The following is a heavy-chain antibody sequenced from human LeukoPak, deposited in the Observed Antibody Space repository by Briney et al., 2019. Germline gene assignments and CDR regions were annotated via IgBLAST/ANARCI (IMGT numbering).Heavy chain of an antibody. CDR2: INTGGSNT. D-gene: IGHD3-3*02. Sequence: GGSLRLSCAASGFTFSSYRMHWVRQAPGKGLVWVSRINTGGSNTIYADSVKGRFTISRDNVKDTLYLQMNSLRAEDTAVYYCARDSFTAFDYWGQGTLVTVSS. J-gene: IGHJ4*02. V-gene: IGHV3-74*01. CDR1: GFTFSSYR. CDR3: ARDSFTAFDY.